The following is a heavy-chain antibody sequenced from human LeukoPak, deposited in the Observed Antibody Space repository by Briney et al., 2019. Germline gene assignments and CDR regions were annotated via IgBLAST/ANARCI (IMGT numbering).Heavy chain of an antibody. J-gene: IGHJ4*02. CDR2: VHSAGST. V-gene: IGHV3-53*01. CDR1: GFTVSNNY. CDR3: ARHIPGYSSSLGY. Sequence: GGSLRLSCAASGFTVSNNYMSWVRQAPGKALEWVSVVHSAGSTYYADSVKGRFTISRDNSKNTLYLQMNSLRAEDTAVYYCARHIPGYSSSLGYWGQGTLVTVSS. D-gene: IGHD6-13*01.